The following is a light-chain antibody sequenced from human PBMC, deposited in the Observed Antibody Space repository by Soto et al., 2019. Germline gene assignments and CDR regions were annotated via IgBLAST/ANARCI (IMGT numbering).Light chain of an antibody. V-gene: IGKV3D-20*02. CDR3: QQRSNWPIT. J-gene: IGKJ5*01. CDR1: QSVSSTY. Sequence: EVVLPPDPGTLSLSPGERATLSCRASQSVSSTYLVWYQQKPGQTPRLLIYGASNRATGIPDRFSGSGSGTDFTLTISILEPEYFALYYCQQRSNWPITFGQGTRLEI. CDR2: GAS.